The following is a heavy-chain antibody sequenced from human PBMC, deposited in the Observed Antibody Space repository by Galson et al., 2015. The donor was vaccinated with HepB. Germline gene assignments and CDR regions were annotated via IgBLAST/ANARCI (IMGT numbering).Heavy chain of an antibody. J-gene: IGHJ4*02. V-gene: IGHV3-23*01. CDR1: GFTFSSYA. Sequence: SLRLSCAASGFTFSSYAMSWVRQAPGKGLEWVSAISGSGGSTYYADSVKGRFTISRDNSKNTLYLQMNSLRAEDTAVYYCAKFQGRNILTGYYSTDYWGQGTLVTVSS. D-gene: IGHD3-9*01. CDR2: ISGSGGST. CDR3: AKFQGRNILTGYYSTDY.